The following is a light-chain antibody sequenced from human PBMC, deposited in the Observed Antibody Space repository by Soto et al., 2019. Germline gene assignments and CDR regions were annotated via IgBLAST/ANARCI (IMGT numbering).Light chain of an antibody. CDR3: SSYTSSSTLGI. Sequence: QSALTQPASVSGSPGQSITISCTGTISDVGGYDYVSWYQRHPGKAPKLMIYDVSNRPSGVSNRFSGSKSGNTASLTISGLQAEDEADYFCSSYTSSSTLGIFGGGTKLTVL. V-gene: IGLV2-14*03. CDR2: DVS. J-gene: IGLJ2*01. CDR1: ISDVGGYDY.